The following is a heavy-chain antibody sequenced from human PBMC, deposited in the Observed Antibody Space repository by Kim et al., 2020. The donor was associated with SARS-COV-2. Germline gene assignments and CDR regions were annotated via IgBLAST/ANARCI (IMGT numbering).Heavy chain of an antibody. CDR1: GGSISSYY. J-gene: IGHJ4*02. CDR3: ARDNPHDYGDYGHFDY. D-gene: IGHD4-17*01. Sequence: SETLSLTCTVSGGSISSYYGSWIRQPPGKGLEWIGYIYYSGSTNYNPSLKSRVTISVDTSKNQFSLKLSSVTAADTAVYYCARDNPHDYGDYGHFDYWGQGTLVTVSS. V-gene: IGHV4-59*01. CDR2: IYYSGST.